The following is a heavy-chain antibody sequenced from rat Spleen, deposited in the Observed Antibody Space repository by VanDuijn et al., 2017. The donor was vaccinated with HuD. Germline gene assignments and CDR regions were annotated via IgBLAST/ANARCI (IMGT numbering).Heavy chain of an antibody. Sequence: EVQLVESGGGLVQPGRSLKLSCAASGITFNNYWMTWIRQAPGKGLEWVASISNAGDTYYPDSVKGRFSISRENAKSTTYLHMNSLRSEDTATYYCARRHYGYTDYFDYWGQGVMVTVSS. CDR1: GITFNNYW. J-gene: IGHJ2*01. CDR2: ISNAGDT. D-gene: IGHD1-9*01. CDR3: ARRHYGYTDYFDY. V-gene: IGHV5-31*01.